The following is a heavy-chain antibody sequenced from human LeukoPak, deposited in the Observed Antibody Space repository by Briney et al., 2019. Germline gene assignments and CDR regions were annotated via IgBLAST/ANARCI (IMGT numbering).Heavy chain of an antibody. CDR1: GGSFSGYY. J-gene: IGHJ4*02. Sequence: PETLSLTCAVYGGSFSGYYWSWIRQPSGKGLEWIGEINHSGSTNYNPSLKSRVTISVDTSKNQFSLKLSSVTAADTAVYYCATALAVAEIDYWGQGTLVTVSS. V-gene: IGHV4-34*01. CDR3: ATALAVAEIDY. CDR2: INHSGST. D-gene: IGHD6-19*01.